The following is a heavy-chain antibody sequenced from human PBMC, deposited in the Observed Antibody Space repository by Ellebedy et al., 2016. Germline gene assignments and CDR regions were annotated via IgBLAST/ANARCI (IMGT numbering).Heavy chain of an antibody. CDR3: ARIGGVSFGERPIDY. CDR1: GGSISRYY. V-gene: IGHV4-59*01. CDR2: IYYTGTI. D-gene: IGHD3-10*01. Sequence: GSLRLFCIVSGGSISRYYWGWIRQPPGRGLEWIGNIYYTGTINYNPSLQSRVTISLDTSKNQFSLRLTSVTAADTAVYYCARIGGVSFGERPIDYWGQGTLVTVSS. J-gene: IGHJ4*02.